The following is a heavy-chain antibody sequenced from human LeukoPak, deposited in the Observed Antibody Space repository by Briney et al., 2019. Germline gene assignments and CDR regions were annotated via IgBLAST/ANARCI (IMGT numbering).Heavy chain of an antibody. J-gene: IGHJ4*02. CDR3: AREGATYYYDSSGSTYYFDY. V-gene: IGHV3-21*01. CDR2: ISSSSSYI. Sequence: GGSLRLSCAASGFTFSSYSMNWVRQAPGKGLEWVSSISSSSSYIYYADSVKGRFTISRDNAKNSLYLQMNSLRAEDTAVYYCAREGATYYYDSSGSTYYFDYWGQGTLVTVSS. CDR1: GFTFSSYS. D-gene: IGHD3-22*01.